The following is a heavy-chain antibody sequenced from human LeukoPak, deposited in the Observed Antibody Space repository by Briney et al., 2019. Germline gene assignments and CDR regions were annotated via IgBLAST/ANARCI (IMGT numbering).Heavy chain of an antibody. Sequence: GGXLXXXCAAXGFTFSSYAMXWVRQAPGKGLEAVSAISGSGGSTYYADSVKGRFTISRDNSKNTLYLQMNSLRAEDTAVYYCANSGSSFDYWGQGTLVTVSS. CDR3: ANSGSSFDY. CDR2: ISGSGGST. D-gene: IGHD1-26*01. V-gene: IGHV3-23*01. CDR1: GFTFSSYA. J-gene: IGHJ4*02.